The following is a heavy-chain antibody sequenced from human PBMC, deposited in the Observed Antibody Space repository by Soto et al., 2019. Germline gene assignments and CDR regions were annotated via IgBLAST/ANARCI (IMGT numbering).Heavy chain of an antibody. CDR1: GGSVSSGSYY. J-gene: IGHJ4*02. Sequence: SETLSLTCTVSGGSVSSGSYYWSWIRQPPGKGLEWIGYIYYSGSTNYNPSLKSRVTISVDTSKNQFSLKLSSVTAADTAVYYCASPPRDSMYYFDYWGQGTLFTVSS. V-gene: IGHV4-61*01. CDR3: ASPPRDSMYYFDY. CDR2: IYYSGST. D-gene: IGHD2-15*01.